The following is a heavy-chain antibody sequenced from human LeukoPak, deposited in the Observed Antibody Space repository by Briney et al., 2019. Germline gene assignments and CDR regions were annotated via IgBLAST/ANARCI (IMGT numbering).Heavy chain of an antibody. CDR2: FRSKAYGGTT. J-gene: IGHJ4*02. Sequence: GGSLRLSCTASGFTFGDYAMSWVRQAPGKGLEWVGFFRSKAYGGTTEYAASVKGRFTISRDDSKSIAYLQMNSLKTEDTAVYYCTRAGFYYDSSGSIDYWGQGTLVTVSS. V-gene: IGHV3-49*04. CDR3: TRAGFYYDSSGSIDY. D-gene: IGHD3-22*01. CDR1: GFTFGDYA.